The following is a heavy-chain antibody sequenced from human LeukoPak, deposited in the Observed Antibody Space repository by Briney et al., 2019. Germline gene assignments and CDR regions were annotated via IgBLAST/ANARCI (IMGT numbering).Heavy chain of an antibody. CDR3: ARDPQYCSGGSCYSSGKQLYNWFDP. Sequence: PRASVKVSCKASGYTFVNNWMHWVRQAPGQGLEWMGIINPSGGSTSYAQKFQGRVTMTRDMSTSTVYMELSSLRSEDTAVYYCARDPQYCSGGSCYSSGKQLYNWFDPWGQGTLVTVSS. CDR2: INPSGGST. J-gene: IGHJ5*02. D-gene: IGHD2-15*01. V-gene: IGHV1-46*01. CDR1: GYTFVNNW.